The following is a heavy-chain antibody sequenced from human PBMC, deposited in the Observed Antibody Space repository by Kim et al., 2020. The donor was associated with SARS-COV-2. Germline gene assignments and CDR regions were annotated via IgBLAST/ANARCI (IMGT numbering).Heavy chain of an antibody. Sequence: SSSSYTNYADSGKGRFTISRDNAKNSLYLQMNSLRAEDTAVYYCARDWGYWGQGTLVTVSS. CDR3: ARDWGY. J-gene: IGHJ4*02. V-gene: IGHV3-11*05. CDR2: SSSSYT. D-gene: IGHD3-16*01.